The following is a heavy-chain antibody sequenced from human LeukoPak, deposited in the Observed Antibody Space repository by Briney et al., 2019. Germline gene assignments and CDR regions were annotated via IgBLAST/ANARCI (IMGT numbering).Heavy chain of an antibody. CDR2: IYHIGST. CDR1: GGSISSSNW. D-gene: IGHD1-1*01. Sequence: SETLSLTCAVSGGSISSSNWWSWVRQPPGKGLEWIGEIYHIGSTNYNPSLKSRVTISVDKSKNQFSLKLSSVTAADTAVYYCARLERRVSSNFDYWGQGTLVTVSS. CDR3: ARLERRVSSNFDY. J-gene: IGHJ4*02. V-gene: IGHV4-4*02.